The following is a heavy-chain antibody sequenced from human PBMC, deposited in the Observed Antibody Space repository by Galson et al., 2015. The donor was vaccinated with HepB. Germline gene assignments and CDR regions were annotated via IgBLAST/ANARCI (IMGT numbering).Heavy chain of an antibody. D-gene: IGHD3-10*01. V-gene: IGHV7-4-1*01. Sequence: SVKVSCKASGYTFTNFAMNWVRQAPGQGLEWMGWIDTNTGNPTYAQGFTGRFVFSLDTSVSTANLQIRSLKAEDTAVYYCARTPYYGSGSYYNVWFDPWGQGTLVIVSS. CDR3: ARTPYYGSGSYYNVWFDP. CDR2: IDTNTGNP. J-gene: IGHJ5*02. CDR1: GYTFTNFA.